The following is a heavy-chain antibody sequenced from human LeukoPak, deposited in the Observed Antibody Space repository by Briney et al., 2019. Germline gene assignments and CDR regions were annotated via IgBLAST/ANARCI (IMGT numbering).Heavy chain of an antibody. V-gene: IGHV3-53*01. CDR1: GFTVSSNY. J-gene: IGHJ2*01. Sequence: PGGSLRLSCAASGFTVSSNYMSWVRQAPGKGLEWVSVIYSGGSTYYADSVKGRFTISRDNGKDSVYLQMSSLRAEDTAVYYCARDVGYFDLWGRGTLVTVSS. CDR2: IYSGGST. CDR3: ARDVGYFDL.